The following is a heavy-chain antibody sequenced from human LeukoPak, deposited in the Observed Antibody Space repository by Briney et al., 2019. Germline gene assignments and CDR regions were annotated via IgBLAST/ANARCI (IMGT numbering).Heavy chain of an antibody. V-gene: IGHV3-49*04. D-gene: IGHD6-19*01. Sequence: GGSLRLSCAGSGFTFSSYSMNWVRQAPGKGLEWVGFIRSKAYGGTTEYAASVKGRFTISRDDSKSIAYLQMNSLKTEDTAVYYCTRVGRAVAGHYYYYYMDVWGKGTTVTVSS. CDR2: IRSKAYGGTT. CDR1: GFTFSSYS. CDR3: TRVGRAVAGHYYYYYMDV. J-gene: IGHJ6*03.